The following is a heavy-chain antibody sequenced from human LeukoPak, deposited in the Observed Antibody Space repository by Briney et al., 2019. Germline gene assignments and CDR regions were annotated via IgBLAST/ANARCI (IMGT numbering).Heavy chain of an antibody. CDR2: INHNGNVN. V-gene: IGHV3-7*03. CDR3: ARGGGLDV. D-gene: IGHD3-16*01. Sequence: GGSLRLSCAASGFTFSSYWMNWARQAPGKGLEWVASINHNGNVNYYVDSVKGRFTISRDTAKNSLYLQMSNLRAEDTAVYFCARGGGLDVWGQGATVTVSS. CDR1: GFTFSSYW. J-gene: IGHJ6*02.